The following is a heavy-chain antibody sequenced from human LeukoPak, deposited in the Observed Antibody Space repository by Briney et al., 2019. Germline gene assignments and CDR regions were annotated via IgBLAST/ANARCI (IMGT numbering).Heavy chain of an antibody. CDR1: GGSFSGYY. D-gene: IGHD3-3*01. Sequence: SETLSLTCAVYGGSFSGYYWSWIRQPPGKGLEWIEEINHSGSTNYNPSLKSRVTISVDTSKNQFSLKLSSVTAADTALYYCASSDGQPPRFDSSYDVFDYWGQGTLVTVSS. V-gene: IGHV4-34*01. J-gene: IGHJ4*02. CDR3: ASSDGQPPRFDSSYDVFDY. CDR2: INHSGST.